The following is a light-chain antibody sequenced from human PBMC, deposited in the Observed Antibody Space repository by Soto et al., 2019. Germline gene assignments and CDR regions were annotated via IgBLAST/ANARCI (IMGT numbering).Light chain of an antibody. CDR2: EGS. Sequence: QSALTQPPSASGSPGQSVTISCTGTSSDVGGYDYVSWYQQHPGKAPKLMIYEGSKRPSGVSNRFSGSKSGNTASLTISGLQAEDEADYYCCSYAGSSTFNWVFGGGTKLTVL. V-gene: IGLV2-23*03. CDR3: CSYAGSSTFNWV. J-gene: IGLJ3*02. CDR1: SSDVGGYDY.